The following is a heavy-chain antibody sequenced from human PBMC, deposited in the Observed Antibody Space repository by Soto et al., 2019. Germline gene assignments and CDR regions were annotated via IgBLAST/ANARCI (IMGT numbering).Heavy chain of an antibody. Sequence: SETLYLTCTVAGGSIRRYYWSWTLQPRGKGLEGIGDIYYSGSTHYTPSLQSRVTISVDQSKNQFSLELRSVTAADPAVYYCARHNRYRSRWYQYNCFDQCGRRTLVTVSS. J-gene: IGHJ5*02. CDR1: GGSIRRYY. CDR2: IYYSGST. D-gene: IGHD6-13*01. CDR3: ARHNRYRSRWYQYNCFDQ. V-gene: IGHV4-59*08.